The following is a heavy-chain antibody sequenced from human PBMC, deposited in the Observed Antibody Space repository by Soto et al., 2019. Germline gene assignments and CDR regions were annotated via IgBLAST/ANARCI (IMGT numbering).Heavy chain of an antibody. Sequence: GGSLRLSCAASGFTFSNYGMNWVRQAPGKGLEWVAGVSARGGDTSYADSVKGRFTISRDNSKDTLYLQMNSLRAEDTAVYYCEKSSRRAHYYGMDVWGHGTTVTVSS. CDR2: VSARGGDT. CDR1: GFTFSNYG. D-gene: IGHD6-6*01. J-gene: IGHJ6*02. V-gene: IGHV3-23*01. CDR3: EKSSRRAHYYGMDV.